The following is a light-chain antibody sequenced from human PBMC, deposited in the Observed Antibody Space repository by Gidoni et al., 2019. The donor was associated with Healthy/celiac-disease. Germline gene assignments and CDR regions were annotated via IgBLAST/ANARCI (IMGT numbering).Light chain of an antibody. CDR3: QQRSNWPST. Sequence: ETVLTQSPATLSLSPGARATRSCRASQSVSSYLAWYQQKPGQAPRLLIYDASNRATGIPARCSGSGSGTDVTLTISSLEPEDFAVYYCQQRSNWPSTFGQGTRLEIK. J-gene: IGKJ5*01. CDR2: DAS. V-gene: IGKV3-11*01. CDR1: QSVSSY.